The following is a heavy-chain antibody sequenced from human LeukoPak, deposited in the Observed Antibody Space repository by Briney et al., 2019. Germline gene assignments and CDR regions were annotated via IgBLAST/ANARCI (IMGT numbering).Heavy chain of an antibody. D-gene: IGHD3-10*01. Sequence: SETLSLTCTVSGYSINRGFYWGWIRQPPGKGLEWIGSMYHTGHTYYNPSLKSRVTISIDTSKNQLSLKLTSVTAADTAVYYCARVPHYYFGYGYFDPWGQGTLVTVSS. CDR3: ARVPHYYFGYGYFDP. V-gene: IGHV4-38-2*02. CDR2: MYHTGHT. CDR1: GYSINRGFY. J-gene: IGHJ4*02.